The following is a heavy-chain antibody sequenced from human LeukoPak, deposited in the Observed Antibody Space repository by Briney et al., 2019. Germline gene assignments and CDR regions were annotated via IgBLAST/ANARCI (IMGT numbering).Heavy chain of an antibody. V-gene: IGHV1-2*02. CDR1: GYTFTGYY. Sequence: ASVKVSCKASGYTFTGYYMHWVRQAPGQGLEWMGWINPNSGGTNYAQKFQGRVTMTRDTSISTAYMELSRLRSDDTAVYYCARGYCSSTSCREDWYFDLWGRGTLVTVSS. J-gene: IGHJ2*01. CDR2: INPNSGGT. D-gene: IGHD2-2*01. CDR3: ARGYCSSTSCREDWYFDL.